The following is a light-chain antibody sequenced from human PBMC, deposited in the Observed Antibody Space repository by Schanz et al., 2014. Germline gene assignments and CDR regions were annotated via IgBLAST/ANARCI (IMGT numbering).Light chain of an antibody. V-gene: IGLV2-23*02. CDR1: SSDVGAYNY. Sequence: QSALTQPASVSGSPGQSITISCTGTSSDVGAYNYVSWYQQLPGKAPKVMIYDVSNRPSGVSNRFSGSKSGNTASLTISGLQAEDEADYYCCSYAGSSTWVFGGGTKLTVL. J-gene: IGLJ3*02. CDR3: CSYAGSSTWV. CDR2: DVS.